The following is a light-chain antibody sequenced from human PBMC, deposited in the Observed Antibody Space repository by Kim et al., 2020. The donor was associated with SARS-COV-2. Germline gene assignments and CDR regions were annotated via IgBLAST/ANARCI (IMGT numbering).Light chain of an antibody. J-gene: IGLJ2*01. CDR2: QDR. CDR3: QAWDSTTVV. Sequence: SYELTQPPSVSVSPGQTAIITCSGDKLGDKYACWYQQKPGQSPVLVIYQDRKRPSGIPERFSGSNSGNTATLTISGTQAMDEADYYCQAWDSTTVVFGGGTKVTVL. V-gene: IGLV3-1*01. CDR1: KLGDKY.